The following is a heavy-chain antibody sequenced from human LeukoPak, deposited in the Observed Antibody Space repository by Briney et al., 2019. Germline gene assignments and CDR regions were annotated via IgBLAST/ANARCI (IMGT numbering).Heavy chain of an antibody. CDR2: IYYSGST. CDR3: ARGVSRGYSYGRYYMDV. V-gene: IGHV4-59*01. D-gene: IGHD5-18*01. J-gene: IGHJ6*03. CDR1: GGSISSYY. Sequence: PSETLSLTCTVSGGSISSYYWSWIRQPPGKGLEWIGYIYYSGSTNNNPSLKSRVTISVDKSKTQISLKLSSVTAADTAVYYCARGVSRGYSYGRYYMDVWGKGTTVTVSS.